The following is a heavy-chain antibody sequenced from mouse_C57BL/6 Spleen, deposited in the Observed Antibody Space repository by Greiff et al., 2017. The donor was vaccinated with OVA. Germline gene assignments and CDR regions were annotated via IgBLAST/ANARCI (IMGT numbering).Heavy chain of an antibody. CDR1: GFTFSDYG. CDR2: ISSGSSTI. J-gene: IGHJ4*01. V-gene: IGHV5-17*01. D-gene: IGHD1-1*01. Sequence: EVQLVESGGGLVKPGGSLKLSCAASGFTFSDYGMHWVRQAPEKGLEWVAYISSGSSTIYYADTVKGRFTISRDNAKNTLFLQMTSLRSEDTAMYYCARVGSSLYYDAMDYWGQGTSVTVSS. CDR3: ARVGSSLYYDAMDY.